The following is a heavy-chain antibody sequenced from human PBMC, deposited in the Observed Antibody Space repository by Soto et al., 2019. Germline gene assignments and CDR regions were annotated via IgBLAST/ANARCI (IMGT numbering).Heavy chain of an antibody. V-gene: IGHV7-4-1*02. CDR1: GYTFTSYA. Sequence: ASVKVSCKASGYTFTSYAMNWVRQAPGQGLEWMGWINTNTGNPTYAQGFTGRFVFSLDTSVSTAYLQISSLKAEDTAVYYCARGDPDTGYSSSWFAFDIWGQGTMVTVSS. J-gene: IGHJ3*02. D-gene: IGHD6-13*01. CDR3: ARGDPDTGYSSSWFAFDI. CDR2: INTNTGNP.